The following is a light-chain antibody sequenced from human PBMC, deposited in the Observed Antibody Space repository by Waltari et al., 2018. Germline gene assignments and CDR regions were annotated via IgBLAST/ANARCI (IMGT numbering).Light chain of an antibody. Sequence: QSVLTQPPSVSGVPGQRVTMSCTGSSSNIGAAYDVQWYQQVPGTPPRLLIYGNFIRPSGVPDRFSASMSGASASLAITGLQAEDEADYYCQSYDSSLGLVFGGGTKLTVL. J-gene: IGLJ3*02. CDR1: SSNIGAAYD. CDR2: GNF. V-gene: IGLV1-40*01. CDR3: QSYDSSLGLV.